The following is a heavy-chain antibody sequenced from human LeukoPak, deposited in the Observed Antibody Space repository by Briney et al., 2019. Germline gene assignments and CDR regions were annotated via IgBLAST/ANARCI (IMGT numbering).Heavy chain of an antibody. Sequence: MTSETLSLTCTVSGGSISTYYWSWIRQPPGKGLEWIGYIYYSGSTNYNPSLKSRVTISVDTSKNQFSLKLSSVTAADTAVYYCARRIAVADTGWFDPWGKGTTVTVSS. CDR3: ARRIAVADTGWFDP. CDR1: GGSISTYY. J-gene: IGHJ6*04. V-gene: IGHV4-59*08. CDR2: IYYSGST. D-gene: IGHD6-19*01.